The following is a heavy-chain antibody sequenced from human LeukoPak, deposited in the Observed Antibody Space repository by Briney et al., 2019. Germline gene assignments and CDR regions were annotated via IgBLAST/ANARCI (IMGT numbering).Heavy chain of an antibody. J-gene: IGHJ5*02. CDR1: GFTFSSYW. CDR2: INSDGSST. CDR3: ARAITMVRGVNWFDP. D-gene: IGHD3-10*01. Sequence: PGGSLRLSCAASGFTFSSYWMHWVRQAPGKGLVWVSRINSDGSSTSYADSVKGRFTISRDNAKNTLYLQMNSLRAEDTAVYYCARAITMVRGVNWFDPWGQGTLVTVSS. V-gene: IGHV3-74*01.